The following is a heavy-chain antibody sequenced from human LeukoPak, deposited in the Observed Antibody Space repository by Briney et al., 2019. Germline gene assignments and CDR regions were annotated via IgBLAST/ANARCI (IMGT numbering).Heavy chain of an antibody. J-gene: IGHJ4*02. Sequence: GGSLRLSCAAFGFTFSDHYMSWIRQAPGKGLEWVSYISSSGSTIYYADSVKGRFTISRDNAKNSLYLQMNSLRAEDTGVYYCARDRSDGGNSNYWGQGTLVTVSS. CDR2: ISSSGSTI. CDR3: ARDRSDGGNSNY. CDR1: GFTFSDHY. V-gene: IGHV3-11*01. D-gene: IGHD4-23*01.